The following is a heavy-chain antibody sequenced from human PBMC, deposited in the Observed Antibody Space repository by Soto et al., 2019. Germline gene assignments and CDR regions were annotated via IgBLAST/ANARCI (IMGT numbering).Heavy chain of an antibody. V-gene: IGHV4-34*01. CDR3: ARALRITMVRARLIGSYYGMDV. Sequence: QVQLQQWGAGLLKPSETLSLTCAVYGGSFSGYYWSWIRQPPGKGLEWIGEINHSGSTNYNPSLKSRVTISLDTSKNQFSLKLSSVTAADTAVYYWARALRITMVRARLIGSYYGMDVWGQGTTVTVSS. D-gene: IGHD3-10*01. CDR1: GGSFSGYY. J-gene: IGHJ6*02. CDR2: INHSGST.